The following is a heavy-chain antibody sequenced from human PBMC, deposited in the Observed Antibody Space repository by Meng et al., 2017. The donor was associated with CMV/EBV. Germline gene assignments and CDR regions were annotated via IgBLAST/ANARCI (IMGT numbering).Heavy chain of an antibody. Sequence: GGSLRLSCAASGFTFSDYYLSWIRQAPGKGLEWVSYISSSGSTIYYADSVKGRFTISRDNAKNSLYLQMNSLRAEDTAVYYCARDPAKVVPAAIPYYYYGMDVWGQGTTVTAP. V-gene: IGHV3-11*04. CDR1: GFTFSDYY. D-gene: IGHD2-2*02. J-gene: IGHJ6*02. CDR2: ISSSGSTI. CDR3: ARDPAKVVPAAIPYYYYGMDV.